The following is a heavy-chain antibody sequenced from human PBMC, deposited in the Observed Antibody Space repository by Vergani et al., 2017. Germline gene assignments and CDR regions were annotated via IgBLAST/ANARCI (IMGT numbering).Heavy chain of an antibody. CDR2: INHSGST. Sequence: QVQLQESGPGLVKPSQTLSLTCTVSGGSISSGSYYWSWIRQPPGKGLEWIGEINHSGSTNYNPSLKSRVTISVDTSKNQFSLKLSSVTAADTAVYYCARARRDGYNYDYWGQGTLVTVSS. D-gene: IGHD5-24*01. CDR3: ARARRDGYNYDY. CDR1: GGSISSGSYY. V-gene: IGHV4-61*01. J-gene: IGHJ4*02.